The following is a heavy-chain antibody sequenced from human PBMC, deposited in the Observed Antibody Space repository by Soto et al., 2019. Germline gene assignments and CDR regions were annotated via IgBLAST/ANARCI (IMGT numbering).Heavy chain of an antibody. CDR3: STRDFLTGSTYFFDS. J-gene: IGHJ4*02. Sequence: HPGGSLGLAFAASGFTFSDYAVSWVRQAPGKGLEWVSDISDSGGNTHFADSVKGRFTISRDNSKNTLYLQMNSLRAEDTAFYYCSTRDFLTGSTYFFDSWGQGTLVTVSS. CDR1: GFTFSDYA. V-gene: IGHV3-23*01. D-gene: IGHD3-9*01. CDR2: ISDSGGNT.